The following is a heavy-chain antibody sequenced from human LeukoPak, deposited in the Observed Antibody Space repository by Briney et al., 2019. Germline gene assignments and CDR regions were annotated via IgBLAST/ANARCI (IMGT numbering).Heavy chain of an antibody. Sequence: GASVKVSCKASGYTFTGYYMHWVRQAPGQGLEWMGWINPNSGGTNYAQKFQGRVTMTRDTSISTAYMELSRLRSDDTAVYYCARRSSGWTLGVWFDPWGQGTLVAVSS. CDR2: INPNSGGT. V-gene: IGHV1-2*02. CDR1: GYTFTGYY. D-gene: IGHD6-19*01. CDR3: ARRSSGWTLGVWFDP. J-gene: IGHJ5*02.